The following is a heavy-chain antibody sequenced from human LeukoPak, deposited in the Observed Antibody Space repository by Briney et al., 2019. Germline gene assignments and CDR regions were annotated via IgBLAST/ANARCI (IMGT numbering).Heavy chain of an antibody. CDR2: IQNDGSNR. V-gene: IGHV3-30*02. CDR1: GFISRNAW. J-gene: IGHJ4*02. D-gene: IGHD3-9*01. CDR3: AKDDLLTGYNLEY. Sequence: TGGSLRLSCAASGFISRNAWMSWVRQAPGKGLEWVAFIQNDGSNRSYLDSVKGRFTISRDNSKNTLFLQLNSLRAEDTALYYCAKDDLLTGYNLEYWGQGTLVTVSS.